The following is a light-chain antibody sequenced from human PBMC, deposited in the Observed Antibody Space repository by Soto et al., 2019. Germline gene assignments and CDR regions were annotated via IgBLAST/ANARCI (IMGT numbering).Light chain of an antibody. CDR2: GAS. V-gene: IGKV3-20*01. CDR1: QSVSSSY. J-gene: IGKJ3*01. CDR3: QQYGSSPFT. Sequence: ETVLTQSPGTLSLSPGERATLSCRASQSVSSSYLAWYQQTPGQAPRLLIYGASSRATGIPDRFSGSGSGTDFTLTISRLEPEDFAVYYCQQYGSSPFTCGPGTKVDIK.